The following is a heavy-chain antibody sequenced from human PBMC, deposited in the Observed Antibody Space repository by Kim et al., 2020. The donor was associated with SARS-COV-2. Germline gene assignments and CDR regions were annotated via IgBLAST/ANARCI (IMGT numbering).Heavy chain of an antibody. Sequence: GGSLRLSCVGSGFTFNDNSMTWIRQAPGKGLEWVAYITEFGSTSFYADSVKGRFTISRDNDKNTVFLRMNDLRVEDTGLYYCARWAGSSYYFRAWFDP. CDR2: ITEFGSTS. J-gene: IGHJ5*02. D-gene: IGHD3-10*01. CDR1: GFTFNDNS. V-gene: IGHV3-11*01. CDR3: ARWAGSSYYFRAWFDP.